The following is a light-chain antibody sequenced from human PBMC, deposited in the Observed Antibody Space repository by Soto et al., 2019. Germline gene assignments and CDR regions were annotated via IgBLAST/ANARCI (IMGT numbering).Light chain of an antibody. J-gene: IGKJ5*01. CDR3: QQDYNLQGT. CDR2: GAS. Sequence: EIVMTQSPATLSLSPGERATLSCRASQSVSSSYLSWYQQKPGQAPRLLIYGASTRATGIPARFSGSGSGTDFTLTISSLQPEDFAVYYCQQDYNLQGTSGQGTRLEIK. CDR1: QSVSSSY. V-gene: IGKV3D-7*01.